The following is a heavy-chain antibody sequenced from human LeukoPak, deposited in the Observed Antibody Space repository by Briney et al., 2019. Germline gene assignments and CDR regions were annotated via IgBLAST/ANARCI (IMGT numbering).Heavy chain of an antibody. CDR1: GYTFTSYY. Sequence: GASVKVSCKASGYTFTSYYMHWVRQAPGQGLEWMGIINPSGGSTSYAQEFQGRVTMTRDTSTSTVYMELSSLRSEDTAVYYCAREGGSCSGGSCFDYWGQGTLVTVSS. J-gene: IGHJ4*02. CDR3: AREGGSCSGGSCFDY. CDR2: INPSGGST. V-gene: IGHV1-46*01. D-gene: IGHD2-15*01.